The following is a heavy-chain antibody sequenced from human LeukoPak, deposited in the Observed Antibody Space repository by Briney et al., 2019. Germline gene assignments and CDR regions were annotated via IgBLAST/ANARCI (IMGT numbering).Heavy chain of an antibody. CDR1: GGSISSYY. J-gene: IGHJ4*02. Sequence: SETLSLTCTVSGGSISSYYWSWIRQPAGKGLEWIGRINTSGSTNYNPSLKSRVTMSVDTSKNQFSLKLSSVTAADTAMYYCARVGSSGSGSYYPDYRGQGTLVTVSS. CDR3: ARVGSSGSGSYYPDY. V-gene: IGHV4-4*07. D-gene: IGHD3-10*01. CDR2: INTSGST.